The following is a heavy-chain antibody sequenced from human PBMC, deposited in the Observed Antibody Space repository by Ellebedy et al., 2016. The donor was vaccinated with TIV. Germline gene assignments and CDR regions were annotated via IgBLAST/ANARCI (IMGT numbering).Heavy chain of an antibody. CDR1: GETSSSHA. J-gene: IGHJ4*02. V-gene: IGHV1-69*04. CDR3: ARWGPYSGTFQGPFDF. CDR2: IIPILNVV. Sequence: AASVKVSCKASGETSSSHALNWVRQAPEQGLEWVGRIIPILNVVNYARKFQGRVTITADRSTNIVYLELSSLRSEDTAVYYCARWGPYSGTFQGPFDFWGQGVLVTVSS. D-gene: IGHD5-12*01.